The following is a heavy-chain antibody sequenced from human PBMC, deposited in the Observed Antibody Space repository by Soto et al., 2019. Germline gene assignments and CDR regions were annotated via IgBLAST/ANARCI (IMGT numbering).Heavy chain of an antibody. CDR3: AKNQGVELVPLATVDWFDP. Sequence: GGSLRLSCAASGFTFSSYYMSWVRQAQGKGLEWVANVNEDGGEKYYVDSVKGRFTVSRDNAKNSLYLQMNSLRAENTAVYYCAKNQGVELVPLATVDWFDPWGQGSVVTVSS. CDR2: VNEDGGEK. J-gene: IGHJ5*02. V-gene: IGHV3-7*01. D-gene: IGHD1-26*01. CDR1: GFTFSSYY.